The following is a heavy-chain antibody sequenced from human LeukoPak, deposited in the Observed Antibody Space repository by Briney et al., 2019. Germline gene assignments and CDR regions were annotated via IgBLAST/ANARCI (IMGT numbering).Heavy chain of an antibody. CDR2: INPNSGGT. Sequence: GASVKVSCKASGYTFTGYYLHWVRQAPGQGLEWMAWINPNSGGTNYAQKSQGRVTMTRDTSISTAYMELSRLRSDDTAVYFCARGAYYYDISGYCDYWGQGTLVTVSS. V-gene: IGHV1-2*02. J-gene: IGHJ4*02. D-gene: IGHD3-22*01. CDR1: GYTFTGYY. CDR3: ARGAYYYDISGYCDY.